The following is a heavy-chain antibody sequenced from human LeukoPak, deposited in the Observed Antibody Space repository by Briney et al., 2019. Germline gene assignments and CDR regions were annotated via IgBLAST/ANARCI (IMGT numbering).Heavy chain of an antibody. CDR1: GYTLTELS. Sequence: ASVKVSCKVSGYTLTELSMHWVRQAPGKGLEWMGGFDPEDGETIYAQKFQGRVTMTEDTSTDTAYMELSSLRSEDTAVYYCAGDRERPFPSMYYYGSQFDYWGQGTLVTVSS. V-gene: IGHV1-24*01. CDR2: FDPEDGET. J-gene: IGHJ4*02. D-gene: IGHD3-10*01. CDR3: AGDRERPFPSMYYYGSQFDY.